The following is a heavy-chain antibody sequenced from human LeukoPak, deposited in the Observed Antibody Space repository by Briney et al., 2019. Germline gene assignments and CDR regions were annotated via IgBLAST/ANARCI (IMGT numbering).Heavy chain of an antibody. J-gene: IGHJ3*02. CDR2: INPNSGGT. D-gene: IGHD5-18*01. V-gene: IGHV1-2*02. CDR1: GYTFTGYY. Sequence: VASVKVSCKASGYTFTGYYMHWVRRAPGQGLEWMGWINPNSGGTNYAQKFQGRVTMTRNTSISTAYMELSSLRSEDTAVYYCARGRGYSYAVLDDIWGQGTMVTVSS. CDR3: ARGRGYSYAVLDDI.